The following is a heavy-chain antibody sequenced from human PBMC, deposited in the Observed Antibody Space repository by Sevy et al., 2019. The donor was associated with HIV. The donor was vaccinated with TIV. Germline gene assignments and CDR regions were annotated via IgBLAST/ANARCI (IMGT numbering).Heavy chain of an antibody. V-gene: IGHV3-7*01. CDR2: MKQDGSEI. CDR1: GFTFTSYW. Sequence: GESLKISCAASGFTFTSYWMTWVRQAPGKGLEWVANMKQDGSEIYYVDSVRGRFTISRDNAKNSLYLQMNSLRAEDTAVYYCVRGMHVWGQGTTVTVSS. CDR3: VRGMHV. J-gene: IGHJ6*02.